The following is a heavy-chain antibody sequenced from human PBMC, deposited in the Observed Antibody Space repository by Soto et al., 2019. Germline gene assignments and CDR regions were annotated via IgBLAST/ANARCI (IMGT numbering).Heavy chain of an antibody. CDR2: ILVRGST. Sequence: GGSLRLSGAASGFTCSSYDMSWVRQAPGKGLEGVSTILVRGSTHYPDSVKGRFTISRDNSKNMVFLQMDSLTAGDTAVYYCAKATATGGGAFDICGQGTMVTVSS. CDR3: AKATATGGGAFDI. CDR1: GFTCSSYD. J-gene: IGHJ3*02. V-gene: IGHV3-23*01. D-gene: IGHD2-8*02.